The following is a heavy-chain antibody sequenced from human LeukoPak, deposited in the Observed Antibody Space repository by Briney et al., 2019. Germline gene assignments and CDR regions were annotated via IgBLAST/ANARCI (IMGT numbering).Heavy chain of an antibody. V-gene: IGHV3-21*01. J-gene: IGHJ6*03. D-gene: IGHD5-12*01. Sequence: GGSLRLSRAASGFTFSAFNMNWVRRTPGKGLEWVSSITTSSSHIFYADSVRGRFTISRDNADNSLYLQMSSLRDEDTAVYYCARDPYSGGYGAYYYYYMDLWGKGTTVTVSS. CDR1: GFTFSAFN. CDR2: ITTSSSHI. CDR3: ARDPYSGGYGAYYYYYMDL.